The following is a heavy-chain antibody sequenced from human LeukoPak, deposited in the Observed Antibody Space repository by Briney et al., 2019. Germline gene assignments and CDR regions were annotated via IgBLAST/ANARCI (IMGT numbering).Heavy chain of an antibody. CDR2: ISSSSSHI. Sequence: GGSLRLSCAASGFTFSSQTMNWVRQAPGKGLEWVSSISSSSSHIYYADSVKGRFTISRDNAKNTLYLQMNSLRAEDTAVYYCARGPSGCHNTGGQGTLVTVSS. J-gene: IGHJ4*02. CDR1: GFTFSSQT. CDR3: ARGPSGCHNT. D-gene: IGHD5-12*01. V-gene: IGHV3-21*01.